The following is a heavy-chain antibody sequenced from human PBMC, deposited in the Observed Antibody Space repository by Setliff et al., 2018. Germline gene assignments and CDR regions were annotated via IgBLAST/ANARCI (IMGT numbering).Heavy chain of an antibody. CDR3: ARDKGYYGSGSYDY. D-gene: IGHD3-10*01. CDR1: GFTFSNAW. V-gene: IGHV3-15*01. CDR2: IKSKTDGGTT. J-gene: IGHJ4*02. Sequence: PGGSLRLSCAASGFTFSNAWMSWVRQAPGKGLEWVGRIKSKTDGGTTDYAAPVKGRFTISRDDSKNTLYLQMNSLKTEDTAVYYCARDKGYYGSGSYDYWGQGTLVTVSS.